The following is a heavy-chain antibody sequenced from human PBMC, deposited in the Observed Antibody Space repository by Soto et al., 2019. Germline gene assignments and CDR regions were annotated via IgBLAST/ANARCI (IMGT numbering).Heavy chain of an antibody. CDR3: ARDPWIAGVGRWTSFEP. Sequence: QVQLVQSGAEVKKPGSSVKVSCKASGDTFRNYAFTWVRQAPGQGLEWMGTIIPLFSTRYAQKFQGRVTMTADESTSTVYMGLSSLKSDVTAVYYCARDPWIAGVGRWTSFEPWGQGTLVTVSS. V-gene: IGHV1-69*18. J-gene: IGHJ5*02. CDR1: GDTFRNYA. D-gene: IGHD6-19*01. CDR2: IIPLFST.